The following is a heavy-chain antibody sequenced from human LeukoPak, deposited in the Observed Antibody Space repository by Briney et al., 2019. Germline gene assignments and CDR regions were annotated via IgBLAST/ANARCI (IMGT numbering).Heavy chain of an antibody. CDR3: ARDHVDSSSWSPYFDL. V-gene: IGHV3-30*03. CDR2: ISFEGSEK. Sequence: PGGSLRLSCSASGFTVSSYGMHWVRQAPGKGLEWVADISFEGSEKNYADAVMGRFTISRDNYENTLDLQMNSLIREDTAVYFCARDHVDSSSWSPYFDLWGRGTLVTVSS. D-gene: IGHD6-13*01. CDR1: GFTVSSYG. J-gene: IGHJ2*01.